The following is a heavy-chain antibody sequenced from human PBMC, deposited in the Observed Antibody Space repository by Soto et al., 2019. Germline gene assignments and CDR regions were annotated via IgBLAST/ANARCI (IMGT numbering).Heavy chain of an antibody. CDR1: GGTFSSYT. CDR3: ARGKHRWLPWSYFDL. V-gene: IGHV1-69*12. D-gene: IGHD5-12*01. Sequence: QVQLVQSGAEVKKPGSSVTVSCKASGGTFSSYTISWVRQSPGQGLEWMGGIIPIFGTANYAQKFQGRVTITADESTSTAYMEWSSMGSEDTAVYHSARGKHRWLPWSYFDLWGRGTLVTVSS. CDR2: IIPIFGTA. J-gene: IGHJ2*01.